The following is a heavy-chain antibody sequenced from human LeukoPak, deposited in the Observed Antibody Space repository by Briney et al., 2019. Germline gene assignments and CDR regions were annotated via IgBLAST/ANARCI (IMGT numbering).Heavy chain of an antibody. J-gene: IGHJ4*02. Sequence: GGSLRLSCAASGFTFSSYAMNWVRQAPGKGLEWVSAISGGGGTTYYADSVEGRFTISRDNSKNTLFLQMNSLRAEDTAVYYCAKDREGLSSGYDLEYFDYWGQGTLVTVSS. CDR2: ISGGGGTT. V-gene: IGHV3-23*01. CDR1: GFTFSSYA. D-gene: IGHD5-12*01. CDR3: AKDREGLSSGYDLEYFDY.